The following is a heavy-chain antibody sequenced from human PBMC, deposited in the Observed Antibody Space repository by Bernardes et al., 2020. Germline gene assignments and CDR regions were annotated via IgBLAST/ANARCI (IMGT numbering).Heavy chain of an antibody. CDR2: VNTDGTAT. D-gene: IGHD3-3*01. Sequence: GSRRLSGAASGITFKNYWMHWVRLGTGKGLVWVSRVNTDGTATDYADSVKGRFTISRDNAKHTLYLQMNSLRVEDTAVYYCVRAGRQSAFYPEYFDYWGQGALVTVSS. V-gene: IGHV3-74*01. CDR3: VRAGRQSAFYPEYFDY. J-gene: IGHJ4*02. CDR1: GITFKNYW.